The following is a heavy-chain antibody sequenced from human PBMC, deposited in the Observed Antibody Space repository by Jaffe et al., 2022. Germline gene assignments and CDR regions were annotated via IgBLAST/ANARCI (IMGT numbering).Heavy chain of an antibody. CDR1: GGTFSSYA. Sequence: QVQLVQSGAEVKKPGSSVKVSCKASGGTFSSYAISWVRQAPGQGLEWMGGIIPIFGTANYAQKFQGRVTITADESTSTAYMELSSLRSEDTAVYYCARGGEGTRISLQFYFDYWGQGTLVTVSS. CDR2: IIPIFGTA. D-gene: IGHD4-4*01. J-gene: IGHJ4*02. V-gene: IGHV1-69*01. CDR3: ARGGEGTRISLQFYFDY.